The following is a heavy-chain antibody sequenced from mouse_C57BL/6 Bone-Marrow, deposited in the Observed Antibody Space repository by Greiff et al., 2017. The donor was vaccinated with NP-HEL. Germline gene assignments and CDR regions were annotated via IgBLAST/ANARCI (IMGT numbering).Heavy chain of an antibody. D-gene: IGHD4-1*01. CDR3: ARGKLGRKYFDV. J-gene: IGHJ1*03. V-gene: IGHV1-64*01. CDR2: IHPNSGST. Sequence: QVQLQQPGAELVKPGASVKLSCKASGYTFTSYWMHWVKQRPGQGLEWIGMIHPNSGSTNYNEKFKSKATLTVDKSSSTAYMQLSSLTSEDSAVYYCARGKLGRKYFDVWGTGTTVTVSS. CDR1: GYTFTSYW.